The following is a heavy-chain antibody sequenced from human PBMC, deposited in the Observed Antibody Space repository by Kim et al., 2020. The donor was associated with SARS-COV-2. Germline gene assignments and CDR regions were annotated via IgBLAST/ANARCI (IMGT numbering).Heavy chain of an antibody. J-gene: IGHJ4*02. D-gene: IGHD6-6*01. Sequence: YAGSWKGLFTISRDNSKNSLNMQMNSLRTEDTALYYCAKDTEYSSSGFDYWGQGTLVTVSS. V-gene: IGHV3-43*01. CDR3: AKDTEYSSSGFDY.